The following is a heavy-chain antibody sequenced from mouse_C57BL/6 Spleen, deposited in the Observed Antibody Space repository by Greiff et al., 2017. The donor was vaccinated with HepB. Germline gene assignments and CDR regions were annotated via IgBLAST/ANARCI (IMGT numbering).Heavy chain of an antibody. D-gene: IGHD2-4*01. V-gene: IGHV5-17*01. Sequence: EVKLVESGGGLVKPGGSLKLSCAASGFTFSDYGMHWVRQAPEKGLEWVAYISSGSSTIYYADTVKGRFTISRDNAKNTLFLQMTSLRSEDTAMYYCAGGGYDYDGFAYWGQGTLVTVSA. CDR3: AGGGYDYDGFAY. CDR1: GFTFSDYG. CDR2: ISSGSSTI. J-gene: IGHJ3*01.